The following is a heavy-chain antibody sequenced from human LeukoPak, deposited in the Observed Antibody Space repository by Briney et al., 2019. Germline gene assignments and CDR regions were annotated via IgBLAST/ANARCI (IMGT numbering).Heavy chain of an antibody. J-gene: IGHJ5*02. CDR1: GGTFSSYT. CDR2: IIPILGIA. V-gene: IGHV1-69*04. Sequence: SVKVSCKASGGTFSSYTISWVRQAPGQGLEWMGRIIPILGIANYAQKFQGRVTITADKSTSTAYMEPSSLRSEDTAVYYCAREAIFGVVIIKGNWFDPWGQGTLVTVSS. D-gene: IGHD3-3*01. CDR3: AREAIFGVVIIKGNWFDP.